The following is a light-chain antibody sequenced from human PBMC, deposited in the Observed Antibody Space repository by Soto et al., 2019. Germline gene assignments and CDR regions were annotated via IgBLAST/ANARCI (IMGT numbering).Light chain of an antibody. Sequence: DIQMTRSPSTLSASVGDRVTVTCRASQSISNWLAWYQQKPGKAPKLLVYMASTLEGGVPSRFSGSASGTEFTLTISSLQPDDFATYFCQQYGSYPFTFGPGTKVDIK. CDR3: QQYGSYPFT. V-gene: IGKV1-5*03. CDR1: QSISNW. CDR2: MAS. J-gene: IGKJ3*01.